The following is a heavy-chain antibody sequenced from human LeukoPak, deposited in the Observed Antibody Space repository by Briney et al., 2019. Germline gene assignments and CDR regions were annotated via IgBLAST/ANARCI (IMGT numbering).Heavy chain of an antibody. J-gene: IGHJ4*02. Sequence: GGSLRLSCAASGFTFSSYDMHWVRHATGKGLEWVSAIGTAGDTYYPGSVKGRFTISRENAKNSLYLQMNSLRAGDTAVYYCARGDSSSWYVKPYYFDYWGQGTLVTVSS. CDR1: GFTFSSYD. V-gene: IGHV3-13*01. CDR3: ARGDSSSWYVKPYYFDY. D-gene: IGHD6-13*01. CDR2: IGTAGDT.